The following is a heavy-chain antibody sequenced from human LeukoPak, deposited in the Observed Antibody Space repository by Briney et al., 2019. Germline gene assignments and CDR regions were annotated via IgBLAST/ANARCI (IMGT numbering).Heavy chain of an antibody. CDR2: INPNNGAT. J-gene: IGHJ4*02. Sequence: ASVKVSCKASGYTFTGYYMHWVRPAPGQGLEWTGRINPNNGATNYAQKLQGRVTITGDTSISTAYMELSSLRSDDTAVYYCTRESGSYHGNDYWGQGTLVTVSS. V-gene: IGHV1-2*06. CDR1: GYTFTGYY. CDR3: TRESGSYHGNDY. D-gene: IGHD1-26*01.